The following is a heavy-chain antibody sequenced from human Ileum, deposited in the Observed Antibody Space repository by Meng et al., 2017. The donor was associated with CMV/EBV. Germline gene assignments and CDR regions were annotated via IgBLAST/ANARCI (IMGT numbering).Heavy chain of an antibody. J-gene: IGHJ6*02. CDR3: GRGRFGARGSHYYYYGMDF. V-gene: IGHV1-8*01. CDR2: MNPKSGDI. Sequence: VACKASGYTFTSFDINWVRQAPGQGLEGMGWMNPKSGDIGYGERFQGRLTMTRDISKATFYMEMSGLRSEDTAVYYCGRGRFGARGSHYYYYGMDFWGQGTTVTVSS. D-gene: IGHD3-10*01. CDR1: GYTFTSFD.